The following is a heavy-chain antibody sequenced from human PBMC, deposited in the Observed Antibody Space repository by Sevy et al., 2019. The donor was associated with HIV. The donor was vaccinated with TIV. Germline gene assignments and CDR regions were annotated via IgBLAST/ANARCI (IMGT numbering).Heavy chain of an antibody. V-gene: IGHV4-59*01. CDR3: ARIHDISGVNDDAFDI. CDR1: HGSISPYS. CDR2: IYYTGST. Sequence: SETLSLTCTVSHGSISPYSWSWIRQSPGKGLEWIGYIYYTGSTRYNPSLKSRVTMSVDTSKNQLSLNLNSVTAADTAVYYCARIHDISGVNDDAFDIWGQGTMVTVSS. D-gene: IGHD3-22*01. J-gene: IGHJ3*02.